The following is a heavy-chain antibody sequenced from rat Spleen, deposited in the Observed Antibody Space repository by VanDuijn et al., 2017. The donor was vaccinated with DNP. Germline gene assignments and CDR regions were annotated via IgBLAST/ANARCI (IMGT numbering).Heavy chain of an antibody. CDR3: ARGFAY. CDR2: ITGIGGSNT. J-gene: IGHJ3*01. Sequence: EVQLVESGGGLVQPGRSLKLSCTASGFTFSDFGMAWIRQAPGKGLEWVASITGIGGSNTYYPDSVKGRFTISRDNAKSTLYLQMDSLRSEDTATYYCARGFAYWGQGTLVTVSS. V-gene: IGHV5-29*01. CDR1: GFTFSDFG.